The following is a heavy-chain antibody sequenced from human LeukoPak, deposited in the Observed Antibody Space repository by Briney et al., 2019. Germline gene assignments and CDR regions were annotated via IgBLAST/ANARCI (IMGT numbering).Heavy chain of an antibody. Sequence: GGSLRLSCAASGFTFDDYAMHWVRQAPGKGLEWVSGISWNSGSIGYADSVKGRFTISRDNAKNSLYLQMNSLRAEDTALYCCAKDIYSYGYGFSGWGQGTLVTVSS. CDR2: ISWNSGSI. CDR3: AKDIYSYGYGFSG. J-gene: IGHJ4*02. CDR1: GFTFDDYA. D-gene: IGHD5-18*01. V-gene: IGHV3-9*01.